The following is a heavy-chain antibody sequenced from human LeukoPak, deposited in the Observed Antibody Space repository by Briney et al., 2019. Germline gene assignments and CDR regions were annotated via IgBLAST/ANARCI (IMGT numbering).Heavy chain of an antibody. V-gene: IGHV4-31*03. J-gene: IGHJ4*02. CDR1: GDSISSSGYY. D-gene: IGHD6-19*01. CDR3: AGEKQWLAPFDH. Sequence: SETLSLTCTVSGDSISSSGYYWSWIRQHPGEGLEWIGYMHHSGSTYSNPSLKSRVTMSVDTSKNQFSLTLSSVTAADTAVYYCAGEKQWLAPFDHWGQGTLVTVSS. CDR2: MHHSGST.